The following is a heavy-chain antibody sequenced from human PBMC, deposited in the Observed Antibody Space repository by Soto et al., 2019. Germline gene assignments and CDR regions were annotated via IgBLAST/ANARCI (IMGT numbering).Heavy chain of an antibody. Sequence: VASVKVSCKASGYTFTSYGISWVRQAPGQGLEWMGWINAYNGNTNNAQKLQGRATMTTDTSTSTAYMELRSLRSADTAVYYCARVRCSGYCNSDYYYYGMDVWGQGTTVTVSS. CDR2: INAYNGNT. J-gene: IGHJ6*02. CDR1: GYTFTSYG. V-gene: IGHV1-18*01. D-gene: IGHD3-22*01. CDR3: ARVRCSGYCNSDYYYYGMDV.